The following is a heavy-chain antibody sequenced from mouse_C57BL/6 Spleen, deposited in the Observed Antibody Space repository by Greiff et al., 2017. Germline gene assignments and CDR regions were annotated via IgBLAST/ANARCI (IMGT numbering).Heavy chain of an antibody. CDR3: ARIQLGDAMDY. V-gene: IGHV1-26*01. J-gene: IGHJ4*01. D-gene: IGHD4-1*02. Sequence: EVQLQQSGPELVKPGASVKISCKASGYTFTDYYMNWVKQSHGKSLEWIGDINPNNGGTSYNQKFKGKATLTVDKSSSTAYMGLRSLTSEDSAVYYCARIQLGDAMDYWGQGTSVTVSS. CDR1: GYTFTDYY. CDR2: INPNNGGT.